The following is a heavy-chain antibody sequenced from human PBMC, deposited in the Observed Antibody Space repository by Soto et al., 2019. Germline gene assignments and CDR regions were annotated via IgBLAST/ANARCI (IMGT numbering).Heavy chain of an antibody. D-gene: IGHD5-12*01. V-gene: IGHV3-30*18. CDR3: AKDVQYSGYAPFDY. CDR2: ISYDGSNK. J-gene: IGHJ4*02. Sequence: GGSLRLSCAASGFTFSSYGMHWVRQAPGKGLEWVAVISYDGSNKYYADSVKGRFTISRDNSKNTLYLQMNSLGAEDTAVYYCAKDVQYSGYAPFDYWGQGTLVTVSS. CDR1: GFTFSSYG.